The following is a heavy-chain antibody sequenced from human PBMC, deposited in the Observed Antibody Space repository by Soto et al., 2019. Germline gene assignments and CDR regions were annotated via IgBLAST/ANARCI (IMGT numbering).Heavy chain of an antibody. Sequence: PSETLSLTCTVSGGSISSYYWSWIRQPPGKGLEWIGYIYYSGSTNYNPSLKSRVTISVDTSKNQFSLKLSSVTAADTAVYYCAREEGIAPRAIDYWGQGTLVTVSS. CDR2: IYYSGST. CDR1: GGSISSYY. CDR3: AREEGIAPRAIDY. J-gene: IGHJ4*02. V-gene: IGHV4-59*01.